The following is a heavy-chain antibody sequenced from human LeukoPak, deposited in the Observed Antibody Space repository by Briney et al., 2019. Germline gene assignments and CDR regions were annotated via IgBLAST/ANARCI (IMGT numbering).Heavy chain of an antibody. J-gene: IGHJ4*02. Sequence: MHWVRQAPGQGLEWMGIINPSGGSTSYAQKFQGRVTMTRDTSTSTVYMELSSLRSEDTAVYYCVTLARTTLYNDYWGQGTLVTVSS. D-gene: IGHD1-26*01. V-gene: IGHV1-46*01. CDR3: VTLARTTLYNDY. CDR2: INPSGGST.